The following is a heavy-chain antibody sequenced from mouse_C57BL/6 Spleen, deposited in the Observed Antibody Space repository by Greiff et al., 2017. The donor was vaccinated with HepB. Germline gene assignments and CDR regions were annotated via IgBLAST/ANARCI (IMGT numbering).Heavy chain of an antibody. D-gene: IGHD2-4*01. V-gene: IGHV1-55*01. Sequence: QVQLKQSGAELVKPGASVKMSCKASGYTFTSYWITWVKQRPGQGLEWIGDIYPGSGSTNYNEKFKSKATLTVDTSSSTAYMQLSSLTSEDSAVYYCARFDDYDVAWFAYWGQGTLVTVSA. CDR1: GYTFTSYW. J-gene: IGHJ3*01. CDR2: IYPGSGST. CDR3: ARFDDYDVAWFAY.